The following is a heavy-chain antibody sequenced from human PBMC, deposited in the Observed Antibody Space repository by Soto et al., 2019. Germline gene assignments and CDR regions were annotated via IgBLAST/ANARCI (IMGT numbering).Heavy chain of an antibody. V-gene: IGHV1-18*01. D-gene: IGHD5-12*01. Sequence: ASVKVSCKASGYTFTIYGISWVRQAPGQGLEWMGWISAHNGNKNYAQKFQGRVTMTTDTSTSTAYMELRSLRSDDTAVYYCARDVDGYNPYSWGQGTLVTVSS. CDR1: GYTFTIYG. CDR2: ISAHNGNK. CDR3: ARDVDGYNPYS. J-gene: IGHJ4*02.